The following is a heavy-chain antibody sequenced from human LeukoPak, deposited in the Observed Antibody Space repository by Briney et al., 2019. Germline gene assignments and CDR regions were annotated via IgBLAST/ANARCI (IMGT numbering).Heavy chain of an antibody. CDR3: VSSPVDSIVIVGRSPYFDY. J-gene: IGHJ4*02. V-gene: IGHV4-39*01. D-gene: IGHD3-22*01. Sequence: PSETLSLTCTVSGGSISSSRYYWTWIRQPPEMGLEWIANIYYSGTTYYNPSLKSRVTISIDTSKNQFSLRLSSVTAADTVVYYCVSSPVDSIVIVGRSPYFDYWGQGALVTVSS. CDR2: IYYSGTT. CDR1: GGSISSSRYY.